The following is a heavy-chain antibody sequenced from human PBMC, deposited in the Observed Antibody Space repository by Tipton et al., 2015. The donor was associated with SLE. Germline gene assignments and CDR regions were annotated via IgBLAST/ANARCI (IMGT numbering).Heavy chain of an antibody. J-gene: IGHJ4*02. CDR1: GFSVSVSN. Sequence: SLRLSCAASGFSVSVSNAWMSWVRQAPGKGLERVSSISSSSSYIYYADSVKGRFTITRDNAKNSLYLQMNSLRAEDTAVYYCARDLPNWGFDWGQGTLVTVSS. CDR2: ISSSSSYI. CDR3: ARDLPNWGFD. D-gene: IGHD7-27*01. V-gene: IGHV3-21*01.